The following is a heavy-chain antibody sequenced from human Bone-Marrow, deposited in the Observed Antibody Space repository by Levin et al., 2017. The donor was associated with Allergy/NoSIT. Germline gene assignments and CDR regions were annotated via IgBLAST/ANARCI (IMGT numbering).Heavy chain of an antibody. J-gene: IGHJ4*02. CDR1: GFTFNKHA. Sequence: GGSLRLSCAASGFTFNKHAMHWVRQAPGKGLEWVAAISYDGSAIHYADSVKGRFTISRDNSKDTLYVHMNSLRAEDTAVYYCATDGQWFTVTTVDYWGQGTLVTVSS. V-gene: IGHV3-30*03. D-gene: IGHD4-17*01. CDR2: ISYDGSAI. CDR3: ATDGQWFTVTTVDY.